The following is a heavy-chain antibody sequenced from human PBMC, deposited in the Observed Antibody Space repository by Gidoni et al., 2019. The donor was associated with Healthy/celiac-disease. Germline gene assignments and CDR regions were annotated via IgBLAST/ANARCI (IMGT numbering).Heavy chain of an antibody. CDR2: SYHSGST. Sequence: LHLQESDSVLVKPSQTRSLTCSVSGGSIGGGGYSWSWIRQPPGKGLEWIGYSYHSGSTHYNPSLKSRVTRSVDRSKNQFSLKLSAVTAADTAVYYCASSPTGDSYGDLFDYWGQGTLVTVSS. D-gene: IGHD5-18*01. J-gene: IGHJ4*02. CDR3: ASSPTGDSYGDLFDY. CDR1: GGSIGGGGYS. V-gene: IGHV4-30-2*01.